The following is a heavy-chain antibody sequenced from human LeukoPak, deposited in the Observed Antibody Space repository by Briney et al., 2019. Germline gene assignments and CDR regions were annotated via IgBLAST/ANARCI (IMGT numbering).Heavy chain of an antibody. D-gene: IGHD3-22*01. J-gene: IGHJ3*02. CDR2: IYYSGST. CDR3: AREGIYYYDSSGSSGAFDI. V-gene: IGHV4-59*01. Sequence: KPSETLSLTCTVSGGSISSYYWSWIRQPPGKGLEWIGYIYYSGSTNYNPSLKSRVTISVDTSKNQSSLKLSSVTAADTAVYYCAREGIYYYDSSGSSGAFDIWGQGTMVTVSS. CDR1: GGSISSYY.